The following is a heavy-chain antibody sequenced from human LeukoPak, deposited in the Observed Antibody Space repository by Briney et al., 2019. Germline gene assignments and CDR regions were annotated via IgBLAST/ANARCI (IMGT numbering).Heavy chain of an antibody. J-gene: IGHJ5*02. CDR3: ARDALYCSGGSCYSGAWFDP. V-gene: IGHV1-18*01. D-gene: IGHD2-15*01. Sequence: ASVKVSCKASGGTFSSYAISWVRQAPGQGLEWMGWISAYDGNTNYAQKLQGRVTMTTDTSTSTAYMELRSLRSDDTAVYYCARDALYCSGGSCYSGAWFDPWGQGTLVTVSS. CDR1: GGTFSSYA. CDR2: ISAYDGNT.